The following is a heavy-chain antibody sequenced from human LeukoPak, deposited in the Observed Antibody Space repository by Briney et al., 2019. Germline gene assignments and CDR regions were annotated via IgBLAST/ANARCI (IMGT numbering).Heavy chain of an antibody. CDR3: ARGGSYNDIIAFDI. V-gene: IGHV4-59*02. Sequence: SETLSLTCTVSGGSVTSYYWNWIRQPPGKGLEWIGYIYYSGSTNYNPSLNSRVTISLDTSKNQFSLKLTSVTAADTAMYYCARGGSYNDIIAFDIWGQGTMVTVSS. J-gene: IGHJ3*02. CDR1: GGSVTSYY. D-gene: IGHD1-26*01. CDR2: IYYSGST.